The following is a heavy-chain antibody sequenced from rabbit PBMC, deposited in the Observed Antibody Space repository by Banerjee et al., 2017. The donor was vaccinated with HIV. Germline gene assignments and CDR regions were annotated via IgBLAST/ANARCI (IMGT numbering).Heavy chain of an antibody. CDR2: IYVSSSGAT. J-gene: IGHJ4*01. CDR3: ARDLAGVIGWNFNL. CDR1: GFSFSTYYY. Sequence: QSLEESGGDLVKPGASLTLTCTASGFSFSTYYYMCWVRQAPGKGLEWIACIYVSSSGATWYASWAKGRFTISKTSSTTVTLQMTSLTAADTATYFCARDLAGVIGWNFNLWGPGTLVTVS. D-gene: IGHD4-1*01. V-gene: IGHV1S40*01.